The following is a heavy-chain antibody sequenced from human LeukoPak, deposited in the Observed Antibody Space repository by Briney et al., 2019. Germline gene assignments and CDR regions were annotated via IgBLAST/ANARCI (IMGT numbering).Heavy chain of an antibody. V-gene: IGHV4-61*02. CDR3: ARAVGSSESNWFDP. CDR1: GGSISSGSYY. Sequence: PSQTLYLTCTVSGGSISSGSYYWSWIRQPAGKGLEWIGRIYSSGSANYNPSLKSRITISVDRSKNQFSLRLTSVTAADTAVYYCARAVGSSESNWFDPWGQGTLATVSS. CDR2: IYSSGSA. J-gene: IGHJ5*02. D-gene: IGHD1-26*01.